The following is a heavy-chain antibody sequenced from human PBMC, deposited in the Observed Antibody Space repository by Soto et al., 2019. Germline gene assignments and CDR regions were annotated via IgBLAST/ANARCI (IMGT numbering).Heavy chain of an antibody. D-gene: IGHD2-8*01. Sequence: PGGSLRLSCAASGFTFSSYAMHWVRQAPGKGLEWVAVISYDGSNKYYADSVKGRFTISRDNSKNTLYLQMNSLRAEDTAVYYCARDPPDIELMVYAIRAHGRDVWGQGTRVTLPS. CDR1: GFTFSSYA. J-gene: IGHJ6*02. CDR3: ARDPPDIELMVYAIRAHGRDV. V-gene: IGHV3-30-3*01. CDR2: ISYDGSNK.